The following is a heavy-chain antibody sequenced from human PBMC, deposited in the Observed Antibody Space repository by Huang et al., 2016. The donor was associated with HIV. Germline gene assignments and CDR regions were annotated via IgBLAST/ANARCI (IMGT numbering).Heavy chain of an antibody. D-gene: IGHD1-26*01. Sequence: VQLVESGGGVVQPGRSLRLACAASGFSFSNYGLHWVRQAQGKGLEWVAVISYDGSNKYYAHSVKGRFTISRDTSENKVYLQMNSLRHEDTAVYYCAKDGADEEWDIDYWGQGTLVTVSS. J-gene: IGHJ4*02. CDR2: ISYDGSNK. CDR3: AKDGADEEWDIDY. CDR1: GFSFSNYG. V-gene: IGHV3-30*18.